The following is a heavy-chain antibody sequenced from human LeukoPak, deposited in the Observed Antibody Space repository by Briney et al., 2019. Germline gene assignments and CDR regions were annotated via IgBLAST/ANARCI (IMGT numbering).Heavy chain of an antibody. Sequence: GGSLRLSCAASEFIFSNAWMSWVRQAPGKGLEWVGRIKSKTTGGTTDFAAPVKGRFTISRDDSKNTLYLQMNSLKIEDTAVYYCTTCTGGSCYSDYWGQGTLVTVSS. CDR3: TTCTGGSCYSDY. J-gene: IGHJ4*02. CDR1: EFIFSNAW. V-gene: IGHV3-15*01. D-gene: IGHD2-15*01. CDR2: IKSKTTGGTT.